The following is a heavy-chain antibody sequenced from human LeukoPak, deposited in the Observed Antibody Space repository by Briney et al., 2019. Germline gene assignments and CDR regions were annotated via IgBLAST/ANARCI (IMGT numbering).Heavy chain of an antibody. J-gene: IGHJ3*02. Sequence: SETLSLTCTVSGGSISRYNWNGNRQPPGKGLEWIGCIFYSVNTNYNPSLKSRATISIDTSKNQFSLKLSSVTAADTAVYYCARGFGKFNSCNYFHVDFDIWGQGTMVTVSS. V-gene: IGHV4-59*01. CDR3: ARGFGKFNSCNYFHVDFDI. CDR1: GGSISRYN. CDR2: IFYSVNT. D-gene: IGHD2-15*01.